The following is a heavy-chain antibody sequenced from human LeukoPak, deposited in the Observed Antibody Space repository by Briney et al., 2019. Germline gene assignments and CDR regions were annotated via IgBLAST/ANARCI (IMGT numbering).Heavy chain of an antibody. V-gene: IGHV3-23*01. D-gene: IGHD3-3*01. Sequence: GGSLRLSCAASGFTFSSYAMSWVRNAPGKGLEWVSAISGSGGSTYYADSVKGRFTISRDNSKNTLYLQMNSLRAEDTAVYYCAKGVRYLGWLLFDYWGQGTLVSVSS. J-gene: IGHJ4*02. CDR2: ISGSGGST. CDR3: AKGVRYLGWLLFDY. CDR1: GFTFSSYA.